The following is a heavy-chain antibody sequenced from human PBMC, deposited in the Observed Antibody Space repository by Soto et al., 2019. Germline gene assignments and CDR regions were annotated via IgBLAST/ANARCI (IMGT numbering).Heavy chain of an antibody. J-gene: IGHJ5*02. CDR3: ARDANVDTAMVPYNWFDP. CDR2: IYYSGST. V-gene: IGHV4-59*01. Sequence: SETLSLTCTVSGGSISSYYWSWIRQPPGKGLEWIGYIYYSGSTNYNPSLKSRVTISVDTSKNQFSLKLSSVTAADTAVYYCARDANVDTAMVPYNWFDPWGQGTLVTVSS. CDR1: GGSISSYY. D-gene: IGHD5-18*01.